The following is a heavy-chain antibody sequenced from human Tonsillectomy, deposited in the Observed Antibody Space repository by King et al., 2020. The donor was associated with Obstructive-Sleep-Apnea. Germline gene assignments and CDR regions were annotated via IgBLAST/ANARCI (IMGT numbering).Heavy chain of an antibody. Sequence: QLQESGPRLVKPSETLSLTCTVSDGSISSYYWNWIRQPPGQGLEGIGYLYYSGSTTYNPSLKSRVTISVDTSKNQLSLKLTSMTAADTAVYYCARGRDLYYDSSGIDYWGQGTLVTVSS. CDR3: ARGRDLYYDSSGIDY. J-gene: IGHJ4*02. CDR1: DGSISSYY. V-gene: IGHV4-59*13. D-gene: IGHD3-22*01. CDR2: LYYSGST.